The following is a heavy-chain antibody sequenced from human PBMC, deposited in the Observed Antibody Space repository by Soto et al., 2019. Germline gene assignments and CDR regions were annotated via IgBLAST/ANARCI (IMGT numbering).Heavy chain of an antibody. CDR3: ARSAGYYYDSSGPLDY. J-gene: IGHJ4*02. CDR1: GYSFTSYW. V-gene: IGHV5-51*01. Sequence: EVQLVQSGAEVKKPGESLKISCKGSGYSFTSYWIGWVRQMPGKGLEWMGIIYPGDSDTRYSPSFQGQVTISADKSISTAYLQWSSLKASDTAMYYCARSAGYYYDSSGPLDYWGQGTLVTVSS. D-gene: IGHD3-22*01. CDR2: IYPGDSDT.